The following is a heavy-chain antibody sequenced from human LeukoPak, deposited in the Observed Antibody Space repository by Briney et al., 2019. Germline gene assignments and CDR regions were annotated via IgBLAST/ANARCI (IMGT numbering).Heavy chain of an antibody. CDR1: GGSISSYY. J-gene: IGHJ4*02. Sequence: PSETLSLTCTVSGGSISSYYWSWIRQHPGKGLEWIGFIYYSGSTYYNPSLKSRVTISVDTSKNQFSLKLSAVTAADTAVYYCARAYDSNGYYPSYFGYWGQGTLVTVSS. V-gene: IGHV4-59*06. CDR3: ARAYDSNGYYPSYFGY. CDR2: IYYSGST. D-gene: IGHD3-22*01.